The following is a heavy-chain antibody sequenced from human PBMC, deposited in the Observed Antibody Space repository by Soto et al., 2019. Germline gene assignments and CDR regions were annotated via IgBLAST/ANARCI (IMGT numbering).Heavy chain of an antibody. V-gene: IGHV4-39*01. CDR3: ARHVYDFWSGDRQNNWFDP. CDR2: IYYSGST. Sequence: SETLSLTCTVSGGSISSSSYYWGWIRQPPGKGLEWIGSIYYSGSTYYNPSLKSRVTISVDTSKNQFSLKLSSVTAADTAVYYCARHVYDFWSGDRQNNWFDPWGQGTLVTVSS. D-gene: IGHD3-3*01. J-gene: IGHJ5*02. CDR1: GGSISSSSYY.